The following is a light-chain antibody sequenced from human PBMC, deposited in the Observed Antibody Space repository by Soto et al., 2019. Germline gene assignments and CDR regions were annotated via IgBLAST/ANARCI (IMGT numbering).Light chain of an antibody. V-gene: IGKV3-20*01. J-gene: IGKJ1*01. CDR3: QQYNSWPRT. CDR1: QSVSSTY. Sequence: EIVLTQSPGTLSLSPWERATLSCRASQSVSSTYLAWYQQKPGQAPSLLIYGAATRATGFPDRFSGSGSGTDFTLTISRLEPEDFAVYYCQQYNSWPRTFGQGTKV. CDR2: GAA.